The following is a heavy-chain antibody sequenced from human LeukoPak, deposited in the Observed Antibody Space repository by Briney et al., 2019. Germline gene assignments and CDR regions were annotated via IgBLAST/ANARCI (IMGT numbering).Heavy chain of an antibody. CDR1: GGSISSGDYY. CDR2: IYYSGST. Sequence: PSQTLSLTCTVSGGSISSGDYYWSWIRQPPGKGLEWIGYIYYSGSTYYNPSLKSRVTISVDTSKNQFSLKLNSVTAADTAVYYCARVGDCSGGTCFGYWGQGTLVTVSS. D-gene: IGHD2-15*01. CDR3: ARVGDCSGGTCFGY. V-gene: IGHV4-30-4*08. J-gene: IGHJ4*02.